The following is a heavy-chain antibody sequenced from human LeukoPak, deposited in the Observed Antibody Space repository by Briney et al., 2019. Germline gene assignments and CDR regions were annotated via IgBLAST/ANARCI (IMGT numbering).Heavy chain of an antibody. V-gene: IGHV3-74*01. CDR1: GLTFITYW. CDR3: TRAMALTTPFDP. J-gene: IGHJ5*02. D-gene: IGHD4/OR15-4a*01. Sequence: GSLRLSFAASGLTFITYWMHWVRPAPGKGLVWVSRINSDGSSTNYSDSVKGRFTISRDNAKNTLYLQMNSLRAEDTAVYYCTRAMALTTPFDPWGQGTLVTVSS. CDR2: INSDGSST.